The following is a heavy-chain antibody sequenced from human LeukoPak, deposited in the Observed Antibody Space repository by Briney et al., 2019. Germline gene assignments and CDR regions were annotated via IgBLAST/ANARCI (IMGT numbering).Heavy chain of an antibody. V-gene: IGHV3-23*01. CDR3: AKDLGLGDFWSGYYFGY. D-gene: IGHD3-3*01. J-gene: IGHJ4*02. CDR2: ISGSGGST. Sequence: PGGSLRLSCTASGFGFDAYTMHWVRQAPGKGLEWVSAISGSGGSTYYADSVKGRFTISRDNSKNTLYLQMNSLRAENTAVYYCAKDLGLGDFWSGYYFGYWGQGTLVTVSS. CDR1: GFGFDAYT.